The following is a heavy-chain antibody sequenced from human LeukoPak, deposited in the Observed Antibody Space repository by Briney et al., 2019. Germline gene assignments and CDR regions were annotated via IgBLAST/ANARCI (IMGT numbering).Heavy chain of an antibody. D-gene: IGHD3-22*01. J-gene: IGHJ4*02. V-gene: IGHV4-39*01. Sequence: SETLSLTCTVSGGSISSSTYYWGWIRQPPGAGLEWIGNIYYSGSTYYNPSLKSRLTISVDTPKNQFSLKLSSVTAADTAVYYCARSGYDSSGYYLDYWGQGTLVTVSS. CDR3: ARSGYDSSGYYLDY. CDR1: GGSISSSTYY. CDR2: IYYSGST.